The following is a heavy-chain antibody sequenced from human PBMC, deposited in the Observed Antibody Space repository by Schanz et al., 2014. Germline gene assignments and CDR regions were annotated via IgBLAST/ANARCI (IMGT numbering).Heavy chain of an antibody. D-gene: IGHD3-10*01. CDR1: GFTFSTHA. CDR2: ISGSGGST. CDR3: AKGRFGELSAFDI. V-gene: IGHV3-23*04. J-gene: IGHJ3*02. Sequence: EVQLVQSGGGLVQPGGSLRLSCAASGFTFSTHAMSWVRQARGKGLEWVSAISGSGGSTYYADSVKGRFTISRDNSKNTLYLQMNSLRAEDTAVYYCAKGRFGELSAFDIWGQGTMVTVSS.